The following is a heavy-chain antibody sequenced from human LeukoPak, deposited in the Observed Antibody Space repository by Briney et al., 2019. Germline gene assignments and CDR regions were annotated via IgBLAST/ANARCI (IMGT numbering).Heavy chain of an antibody. CDR3: AKDNYDILTGYFDY. V-gene: IGHV3-9*03. CDR2: ISWNSGSI. J-gene: IGHJ4*02. D-gene: IGHD3-9*01. Sequence: GGSLRLSCAASGFTFDDYAMHWVRQAPGKGLEWVSGISWNSGSICYADSVKGRFTISRDNAKNSLYLQMNSLRAEDMALYYCAKDNYDILTGYFDYWGQGTLVTVSS. CDR1: GFTFDDYA.